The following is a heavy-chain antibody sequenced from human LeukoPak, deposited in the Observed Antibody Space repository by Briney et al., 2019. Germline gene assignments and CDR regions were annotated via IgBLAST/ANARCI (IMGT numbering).Heavy chain of an antibody. CDR3: AREEDHYYDSSGYRSY. Sequence: GSSVKVSCKASGGTFSSYIISWVRQAPGQGLEWMGRIIPILGIANYAQKFQGRVTITADKSTSTAYMELSSLRSEDTAVYYCAREEDHYYDSSGYRSYWGQGTLVTVSS. D-gene: IGHD3-22*01. CDR2: IIPILGIA. V-gene: IGHV1-69*04. J-gene: IGHJ4*02. CDR1: GGTFSSYI.